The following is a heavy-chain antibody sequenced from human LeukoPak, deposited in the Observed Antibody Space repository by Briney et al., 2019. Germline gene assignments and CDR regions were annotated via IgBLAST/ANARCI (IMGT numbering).Heavy chain of an antibody. CDR3: AKDVYCSGTVGCIDY. V-gene: IGHV3-30*18. J-gene: IGHJ4*02. Sequence: GGSLRLSCAASGFIVSTNHMSWVRQAPGKGLEWVAAISKDGSNQAYADSVKGRFTISRDNSQNTLYLQMNSLGAEDTAVYYCAKDVYCSGTVGCIDYWGQGTLVTVSS. CDR1: GFIVSTNH. D-gene: IGHD2-15*01. CDR2: ISKDGSNQ.